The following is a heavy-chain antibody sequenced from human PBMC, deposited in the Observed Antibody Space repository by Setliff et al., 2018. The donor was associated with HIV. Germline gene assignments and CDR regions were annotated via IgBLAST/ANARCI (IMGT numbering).Heavy chain of an antibody. CDR3: ARGPTLSPPDGFSI. Sequence: SETLSLTCTVSGGSISSTSYYWGWIRQPPGTGLEWIGSISSSGNTYYNPSLKSRVTTSVDTPKNQFSLKLSSATAADTAVYYCARGPTLSPPDGFSIWGQGTMVTVSS. CDR2: ISSSGNT. V-gene: IGHV4-39*01. CDR1: GGSISSTSYY. J-gene: IGHJ3*02.